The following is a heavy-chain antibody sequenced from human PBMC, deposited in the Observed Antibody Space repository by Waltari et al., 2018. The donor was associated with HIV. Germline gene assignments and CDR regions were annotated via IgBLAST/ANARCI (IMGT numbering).Heavy chain of an antibody. CDR2: INHSGST. V-gene: IGHV4-34*01. J-gene: IGHJ4*02. D-gene: IGHD3-22*01. CDR3: ARGAYDSSGYYRQNARIDY. CDR1: GGSFSGYY. Sequence: QVQLQQWGAGLLKPSETLSLTCAVYGGSFSGYYWSWIRQPPGKGLEWIGEINHSGSTNYNPSLKSRVTISVDTSRNQFSLKLSSVTAADTAVYYCARGAYDSSGYYRQNARIDYWGQGTLVTVSS.